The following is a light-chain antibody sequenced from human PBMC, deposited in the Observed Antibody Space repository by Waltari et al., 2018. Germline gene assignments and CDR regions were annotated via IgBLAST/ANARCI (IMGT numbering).Light chain of an antibody. CDR1: QSVNNF. CDR3: QQRSNLLT. V-gene: IGKV3-11*01. J-gene: IGKJ4*01. Sequence: EVVLTQTPATLSLSPGERATRSCRASQSVNNFVGWYQQKSGQAPRLLIYDASNRAAGIPARFSGSGSGTEFTLTITSLEPEDFAIYYCQQRSNLLTFGEGTKVEIK. CDR2: DAS.